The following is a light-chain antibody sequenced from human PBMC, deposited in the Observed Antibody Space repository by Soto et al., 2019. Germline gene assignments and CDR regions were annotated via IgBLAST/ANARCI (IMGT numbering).Light chain of an antibody. CDR1: QTVGTNF. V-gene: IGKV3-20*01. Sequence: EIVLTQSPGTLSLSPGETATLSCRASQTVGTNFLAWYQQKPGQAPRLLMFGTSNRATDIPDRFGGSGSGTDFTLTISRLEPEDVAVYYCQHYSRTLPWTVGQGTKVEIK. CDR2: GTS. CDR3: QHYSRTLPWT. J-gene: IGKJ1*01.